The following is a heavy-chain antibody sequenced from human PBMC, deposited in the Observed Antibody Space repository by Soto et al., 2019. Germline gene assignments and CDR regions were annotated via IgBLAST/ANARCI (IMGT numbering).Heavy chain of an antibody. CDR3: ADGGVVVAATNYYYGMDV. Sequence: SVKVSRKASGYTFTSYPTHWVRQAPGQRLEWMGWIDAGNGNTKYSHKFRGRVTFTTDTSASTAYMDLSSLSSEDTAVYYCADGGVVVAATNYYYGMDVWGQGTTVTVYS. CDR2: IDAGNGNT. D-gene: IGHD2-15*01. CDR1: GYTFTSYP. V-gene: IGHV1-3*01. J-gene: IGHJ6*02.